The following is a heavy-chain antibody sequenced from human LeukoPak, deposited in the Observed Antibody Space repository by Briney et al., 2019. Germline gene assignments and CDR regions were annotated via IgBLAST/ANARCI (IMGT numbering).Heavy chain of an antibody. CDR2: LNTDGSST. J-gene: IGHJ4*02. CDR3: TRDAGTAGAERLDY. V-gene: IGHV3-74*01. CDR1: GFTFSGYW. Sequence: GGSLRLSCAASGFTFSGYWMHWVRQVPGKGLVWVSRLNTDGSSTSYADSAKGRFTISRDNAKNTLYLQMNSLRAEDTAVYYCTRDAGTAGAERLDYWGQGTLVTVSS. D-gene: IGHD2-21*02.